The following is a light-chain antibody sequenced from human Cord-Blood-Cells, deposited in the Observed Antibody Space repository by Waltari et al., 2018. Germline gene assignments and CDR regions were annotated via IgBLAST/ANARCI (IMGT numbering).Light chain of an antibody. V-gene: IGKV3-15*01. CDR1: QSVNSN. Sequence: EIVMTQSPATLSVSPGERATLPCRASQSVNSNLARDQQKPGQASRLLIYGASTRATGIPARFSGSGSGKEFTLTISSLQSEDFAVYYCQQYNNWTRTFGQGTKVEIK. J-gene: IGKJ1*01. CDR3: QQYNNWTRT. CDR2: GAS.